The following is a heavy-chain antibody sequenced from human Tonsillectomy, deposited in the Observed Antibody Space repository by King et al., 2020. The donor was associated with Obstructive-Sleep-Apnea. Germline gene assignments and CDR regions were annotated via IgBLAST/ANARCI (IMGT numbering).Heavy chain of an antibody. Sequence: QLVQSGAEVKKPGVSVMVSCKASGYTFTSSYIHCVRQAPGQGLEWMGIISPSDSSIIYAQNFQGRVTMTSDTSTSTVYMERSSLRPEDTAVYYCARDPGSSGFDIWGPGTMVTVSS. V-gene: IGHV1-46*01. J-gene: IGHJ3*02. CDR3: ARDPGSSGFDI. D-gene: IGHD2-2*01. CDR2: ISPSDSSI. CDR1: GYTFTSSY.